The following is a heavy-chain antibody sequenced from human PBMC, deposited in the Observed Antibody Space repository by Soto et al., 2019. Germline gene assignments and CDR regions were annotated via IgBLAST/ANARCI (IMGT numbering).Heavy chain of an antibody. V-gene: IGHV2-5*02. J-gene: IGHJ5*02. D-gene: IGHD6-13*01. CDR3: AHSYYSSSWFGFPSRKYSWFDP. Sequence: SGPTLVNPTQTLTLTCTFSGFSLSTSGVGVGWIRQPPGKALEWLALIYWDDDKRYSPSLKSRLTITKDTSKNQVVLTMTNMDPVDTATYYCAHSYYSSSWFGFPSRKYSWFDPWGQGTLVTVSS. CDR1: GFSLSTSGVG. CDR2: IYWDDDK.